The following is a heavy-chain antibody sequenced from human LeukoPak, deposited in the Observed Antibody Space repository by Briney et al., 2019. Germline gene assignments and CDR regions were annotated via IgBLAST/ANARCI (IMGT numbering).Heavy chain of an antibody. CDR3: ARGDETDYYDRSRYYHYFDY. CDR2: INSDGSST. Sequence: GGSLRLSCAASGFTFSRYWMHWVRQAAGKGLVWVSRINSDGSSTTYAGSVKGRFTISRDNAKNTLYLQMNSLRAEDTAVYYCARGDETDYYDRSRYYHYFDYWGQGTLVTVSS. CDR1: GFTFSRYW. J-gene: IGHJ4*02. D-gene: IGHD3-22*01. V-gene: IGHV3-74*01.